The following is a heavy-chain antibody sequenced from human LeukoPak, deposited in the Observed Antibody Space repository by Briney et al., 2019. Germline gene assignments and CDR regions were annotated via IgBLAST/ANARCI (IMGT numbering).Heavy chain of an antibody. V-gene: IGHV3-48*03. D-gene: IGHD2-8*01. J-gene: IGHJ4*02. CDR1: GFTFSSYA. CDR3: VRDTKDY. CDR2: ITTTGDRI. Sequence: SGGSLRLSCAASGFTFSSYAMSWVRQAPGKGLEWIAYITTTGDRIQYADSVKGRFTISRDNAKNSLYLQLNSLRADDTAIYYCVRDTKDYWGQGTLVTVSS.